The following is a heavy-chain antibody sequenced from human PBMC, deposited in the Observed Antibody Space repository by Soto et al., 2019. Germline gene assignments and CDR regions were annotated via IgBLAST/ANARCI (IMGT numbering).Heavy chain of an antibody. D-gene: IGHD1-26*01. CDR2: INHSGST. CDR1: GGSFSGYY. CDR3: ARGPTLVGATTFTKNDAFDI. V-gene: IGHV4-34*01. J-gene: IGHJ3*02. Sequence: QVQLQQWGAGLLKPSETLSLTCAVYGGSFSGYYWSWIRQPPGKGLEWIGEINHSGSTNYNPSLKSRVTISVDPSKNQFSLKLSSVTAADTAVYYCARGPTLVGATTFTKNDAFDIWGQGTMVTVSS.